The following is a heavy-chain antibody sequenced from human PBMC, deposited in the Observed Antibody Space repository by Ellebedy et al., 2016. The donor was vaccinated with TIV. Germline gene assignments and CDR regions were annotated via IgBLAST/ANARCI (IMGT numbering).Heavy chain of an antibody. CDR2: INDRGST. V-gene: IGHV4-34*01. J-gene: IGHJ6*02. Sequence: MPSETLSLTCAVYGGSFSGNYWSRIRQPPGKGLEWIGEINDRGSTNYNPSLKSRVTISVDTSKNQFSLKLTSVSAADTAVYYCARGALAILGVVTGYYGLDVWGQGTTVTVSS. D-gene: IGHD3-3*01. CDR1: GGSFSGNY. CDR3: ARGALAILGVVTGYYGLDV.